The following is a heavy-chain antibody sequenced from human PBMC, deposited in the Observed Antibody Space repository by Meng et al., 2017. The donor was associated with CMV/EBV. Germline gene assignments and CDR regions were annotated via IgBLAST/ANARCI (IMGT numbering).Heavy chain of an antibody. V-gene: IGHV5-51*01. CDR3: ASQGRNDYYAAGMGAFDI. J-gene: IGHJ3*02. Sequence: KVSCKGSGYSFTSYGMGWVRQMPGKGLEWMGIIYPGDADTRYSPSFQGQVTISADKSISTAYLQWSSLKASDTAMYYCASQGRNDYYAAGMGAFDIWGQGTMVTVSS. CDR2: IYPGDADT. D-gene: IGHD3-10*01. CDR1: GYSFTSYG.